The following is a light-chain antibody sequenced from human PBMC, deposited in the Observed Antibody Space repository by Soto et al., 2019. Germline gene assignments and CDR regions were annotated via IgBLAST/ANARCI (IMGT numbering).Light chain of an antibody. J-gene: IGLJ3*02. CDR3: VLYMGSGSWV. V-gene: IGLV8-61*01. Sequence: QTVVTQEPSFSVSPGGTVTLTCGLSSGSVSTTSYPSWHQQTPGQPPRTLIYSTNIRSSGVPDRFSGSILGNKAALTITGAQADDECDYYCVLYMGSGSWVFGGGTKLTVL. CDR2: STN. CDR1: SGSVSTTSY.